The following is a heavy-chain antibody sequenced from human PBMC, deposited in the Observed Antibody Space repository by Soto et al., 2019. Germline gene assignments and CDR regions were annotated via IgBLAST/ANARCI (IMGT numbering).Heavy chain of an antibody. D-gene: IGHD3-3*01. CDR2: INPATGAA. J-gene: IGHJ3*02. CDR1: GYPVTAYY. Sequence: QLHLVQSGAVVKKPGSSVTVSCSASGYPVTAYYMHWVRQAPGRGREWMGGINPATGAAKYTQTFQGRVTMTRDTSTSTVFMELSGLTAEDTAVFYCARRGGVGVAGSAAFDMWGQATLVTVSS. V-gene: IGHV1-2*02. CDR3: ARRGGVGVAGSAAFDM.